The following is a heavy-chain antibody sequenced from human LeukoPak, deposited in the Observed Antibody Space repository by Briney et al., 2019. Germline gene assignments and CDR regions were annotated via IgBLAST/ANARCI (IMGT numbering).Heavy chain of an antibody. CDR2: NNSDGSST. J-gene: IGHJ4*02. CDR1: GFTFSSYW. V-gene: IGHV3-74*01. Sequence: GGSLRLPCAASGFTFSSYWMLWLRHAPGKALVWFSRNNSDGSSTKYADSVKGRFTISRDNATNTLYLQMNSLRAEDTAVYYCATDRKVGTWDPRFDYWGQGTLVTVSS. CDR3: ATDRKVGTWDPRFDY. D-gene: IGHD4-23*01.